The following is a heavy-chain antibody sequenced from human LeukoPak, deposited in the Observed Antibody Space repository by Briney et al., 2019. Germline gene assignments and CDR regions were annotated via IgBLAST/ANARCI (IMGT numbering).Heavy chain of an antibody. J-gene: IGHJ4*02. CDR2: IYSSGST. V-gene: IGHV4-59*01. CDR3: ARGGWNKFDY. Sequence: SETLSLTCTVSGGSISSYHWSWIRQPPGKGLESIGYIYSSGSTHYNPSLKSRVTISVDTSKSQFSLKLSSVTAADTAVYYCARGGWNKFDYWGQGTLVAVSS. D-gene: IGHD3-22*01. CDR1: GGSISSYH.